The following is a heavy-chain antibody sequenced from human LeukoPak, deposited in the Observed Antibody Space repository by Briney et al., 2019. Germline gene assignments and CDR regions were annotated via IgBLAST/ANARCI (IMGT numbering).Heavy chain of an antibody. D-gene: IGHD4-17*01. J-gene: IGHJ4*02. V-gene: IGHV4-39*07. Sequence: SEPLSLPCSVSGGSMYGGLYYWVCTPPPRGRGLEWIGSAFNSGSTSYNPPRKSRDPISVDTSKNQFSLKLTPGTAADTAVYYCARNATTVNQGYKYFDYWGQGALVTVSS. CDR2: AFNSGST. CDR3: ARNATTVNQGYKYFDY. CDR1: GGSMYGGLYY.